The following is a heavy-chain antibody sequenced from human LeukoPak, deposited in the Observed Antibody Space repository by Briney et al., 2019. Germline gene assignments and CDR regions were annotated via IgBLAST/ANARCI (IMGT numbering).Heavy chain of an antibody. Sequence: ASVKVSCKASGYTFTSYGISWVRQAPGQGLEWMGWISAYNGNTNYAQKLQGRVTMTTDTSTSTAYMELRSLKSDDTAVYYCARDEAYYDILTGYRYNDAFDIWGQGTMVTVSS. J-gene: IGHJ3*02. D-gene: IGHD3-9*01. CDR1: GYTFTSYG. V-gene: IGHV1-18*01. CDR2: ISAYNGNT. CDR3: ARDEAYYDILTGYRYNDAFDI.